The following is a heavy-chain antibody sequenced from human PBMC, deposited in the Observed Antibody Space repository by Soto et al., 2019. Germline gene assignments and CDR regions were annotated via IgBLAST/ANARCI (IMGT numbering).Heavy chain of an antibody. V-gene: IGHV4-39*01. CDR2: IYYSGST. CDR3: ARHRITMVRGAEGVRDAFDI. Sequence: PSETLSLTCTVSGGSLSSYYWGWIRQPPGKGLEWLGRIYYSGSTYYNPSLKSRVTISVDTSKNQFSLKLSSVTAADTAVYYCARHRITMVRGAEGVRDAFDIWGQGTMVTVS. CDR1: GGSLSSYY. J-gene: IGHJ3*02. D-gene: IGHD3-10*01.